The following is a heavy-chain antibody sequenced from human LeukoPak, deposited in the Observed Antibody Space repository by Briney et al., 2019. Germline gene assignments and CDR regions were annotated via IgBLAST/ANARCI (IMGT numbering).Heavy chain of an antibody. V-gene: IGHV3-21*01. D-gene: IGHD3-10*01. J-gene: IGHJ4*02. Sequence: GGSLRLSCAASGFTFTSYAMSWVRQAPGKGLEWVSSIFGSGIDTQYADSVKGRFTISRDNAKNSLYLQMNSLRAEDTAVYYCARDSTMVRAFDYWGQGTLVTVSS. CDR2: IFGSGIDT. CDR3: ARDSTMVRAFDY. CDR1: GFTFTSYA.